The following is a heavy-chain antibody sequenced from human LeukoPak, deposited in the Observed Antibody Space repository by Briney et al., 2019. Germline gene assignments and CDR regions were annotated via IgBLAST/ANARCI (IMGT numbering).Heavy chain of an antibody. Sequence: GGSLRLSCAASGFTFSNSWMTWFRQTPGKGLEWVGNIKPDGSEIYYVDSVKGRFTISRDNAKNSLFLQMNSLRAEDTAVYYCARVHAAYPFDYWGQGTLVTVSS. CDR2: IKPDGSEI. CDR1: GFTFSNSW. D-gene: IGHD2-15*01. CDR3: ARVHAAYPFDY. J-gene: IGHJ4*02. V-gene: IGHV3-7*01.